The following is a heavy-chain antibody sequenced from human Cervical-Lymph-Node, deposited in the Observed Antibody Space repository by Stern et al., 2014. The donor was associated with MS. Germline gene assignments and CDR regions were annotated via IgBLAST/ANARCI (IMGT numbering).Heavy chain of an antibody. Sequence: QVQLVQSGGGVVQPGRSLRLSCAASGFTFSSYAMHWVRQAPGKGLEWVAVISYDGSNKYYADSVKGRFTISRDNSKNTLYLQMNSLRAEDTAVYYCARDLGVSIIDYWGQGTLVTVSS. V-gene: IGHV3-30*07. CDR1: GFTFSSYA. D-gene: IGHD5-24*01. CDR3: ARDLGVSIIDY. J-gene: IGHJ4*02. CDR2: ISYDGSNK.